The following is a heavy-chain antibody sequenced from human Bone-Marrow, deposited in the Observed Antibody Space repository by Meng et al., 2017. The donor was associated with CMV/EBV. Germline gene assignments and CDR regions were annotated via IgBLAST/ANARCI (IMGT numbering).Heavy chain of an antibody. D-gene: IGHD1-26*01. CDR3: ARGVWGAD. J-gene: IGHJ4*02. CDR1: GGSFSGYY. CDR2: INHSGST. Sequence: GPLRLSCAVYGGSFSGYYWSWIRQPPGKGLEWIGEINHSGSTNYNPSLKSRVTISVDTSKNQFSLKLSSVTAADTAVYYCARGVWGADWGQGTLVTVSS. V-gene: IGHV4-34*01.